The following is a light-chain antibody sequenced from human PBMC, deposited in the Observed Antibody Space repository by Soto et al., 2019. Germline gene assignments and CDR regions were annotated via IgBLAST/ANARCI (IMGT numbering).Light chain of an antibody. V-gene: IGKV1-33*01. Sequence: DIQMTQSPSSLSASVGDRVTITCQASQDISNYLNWYQQKPGKAPKLLIYDASNLETGVPSRFSGSGSGTDFTFTISSLQPEDIATYYCQQYDNLPPFGPVTKVDIK. CDR2: DAS. CDR3: QQYDNLPP. J-gene: IGKJ3*01. CDR1: QDISNY.